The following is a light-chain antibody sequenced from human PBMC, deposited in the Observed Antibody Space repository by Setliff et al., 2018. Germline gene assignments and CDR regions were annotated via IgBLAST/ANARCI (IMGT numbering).Light chain of an antibody. CDR2: DVS. CDR1: SSDVGSYNL. Sequence: QSVLTQPASVSGSLGQSITISCTGTSSDVGSYNLVSWYQQHPGKAPKVMIYDVSNRPSGVSDRFSGSKAGNTASLTISGLQAGDEADYYCSSYTSSSTYVFGTGTKVTVL. V-gene: IGLV2-14*02. CDR3: SSYTSSSTYV. J-gene: IGLJ1*01.